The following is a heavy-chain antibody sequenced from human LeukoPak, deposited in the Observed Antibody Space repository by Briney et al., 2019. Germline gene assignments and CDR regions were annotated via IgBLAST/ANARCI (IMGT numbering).Heavy chain of an antibody. J-gene: IGHJ4*02. CDR1: GFTFSTYA. CDR2: IWYDGSKK. Sequence: GGSLTLSCAASGFTFSTYAMTWVRQAPGKGLEWVALIWYDGSKKYYADSVEGRFTISRDNSKNTLYLQMNSLRADDTAVYYCARDIGRGYSYGPFDYWGQGTLVTVSS. CDR3: ARDIGRGYSYGPFDY. V-gene: IGHV3-33*08. D-gene: IGHD5-12*01.